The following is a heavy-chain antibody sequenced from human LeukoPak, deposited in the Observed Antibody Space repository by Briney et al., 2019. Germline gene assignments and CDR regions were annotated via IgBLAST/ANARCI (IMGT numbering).Heavy chain of an antibody. Sequence: SETLSLTCTVSGGSISSYYWSWIRQPGGKALEWIGRIYTSGSTNYNPSLKSRVTMSVDTSKNQFSLKLSSVTAADTAVYYCARDEGVRGARLFDPWGQGTLVTVSS. V-gene: IGHV4-4*07. CDR3: ARDEGVRGARLFDP. D-gene: IGHD3-10*01. J-gene: IGHJ5*02. CDR2: IYTSGST. CDR1: GGSISSYY.